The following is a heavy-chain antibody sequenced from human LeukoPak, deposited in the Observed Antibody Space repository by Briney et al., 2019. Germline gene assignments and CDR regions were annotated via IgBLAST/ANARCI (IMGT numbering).Heavy chain of an antibody. D-gene: IGHD6-19*01. CDR3: ARDRSSGWYEVDY. Sequence: SETLSLTCAVYGGSFSGYYWSWIRQPPGKGLEWIGEINHSGSTNYNPSLKSRVTISVDTSKNQFSLKLSSVTAADTAVYYCARDRSSGWYEVDYWGQGTLVTVSS. CDR2: INHSGST. V-gene: IGHV4-34*01. J-gene: IGHJ4*02. CDR1: GGSFSGYY.